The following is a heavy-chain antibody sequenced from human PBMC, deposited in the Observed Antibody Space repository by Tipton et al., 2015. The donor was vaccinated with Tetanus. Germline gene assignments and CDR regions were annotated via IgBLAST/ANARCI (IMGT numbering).Heavy chain of an antibody. D-gene: IGHD6-6*01. CDR3: ARDLGREYSSSHSSVWFDP. J-gene: IGHJ5*02. CDR1: GGSISSYY. CDR2: IYYSGST. V-gene: IGHV4-59*01. Sequence: LRLSCTVSGGSISSYYWSWIRQPPGKGLEWIGYIYYSGSTNYNPSLKSRVTISVDTSKNQFSLKLSSVTAADTAVYYCARDLGREYSSSHSSVWFDPWGQGTLVTVSS.